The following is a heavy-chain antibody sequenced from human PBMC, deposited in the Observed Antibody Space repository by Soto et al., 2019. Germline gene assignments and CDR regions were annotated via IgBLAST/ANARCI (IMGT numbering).Heavy chain of an antibody. CDR1: GYTFTTFW. CDR2: IDPGDTYA. J-gene: IGHJ5*02. Sequence: RGESLKISDKGFGYTFTTFWFSWVRQMPRKGLEWMGRIDPGDTYATYSPAFQGHVTISADKATSTAYLQWSSLKASDTAMYYCARIYCTTTTCDSWFDPWGQGTLVTVSS. CDR3: ARIYCTTTTCDSWFDP. D-gene: IGHD2-2*01. V-gene: IGHV5-10-1*01.